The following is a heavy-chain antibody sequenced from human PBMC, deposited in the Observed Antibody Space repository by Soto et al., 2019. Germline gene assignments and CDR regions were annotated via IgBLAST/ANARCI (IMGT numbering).Heavy chain of an antibody. CDR1: GYTFTSDG. Sequence: GSSVKVSCKASGYTFTSDGISWVRQAPGQGLEWMGWISAYNGNTNYAQKLQGRVTMTTDTSTSTAYMELRSLRSDDTAVYYCARDRVSSGWYPGRDYWGQGTLATV. J-gene: IGHJ4*02. CDR2: ISAYNGNT. D-gene: IGHD6-19*01. V-gene: IGHV1-18*01. CDR3: ARDRVSSGWYPGRDY.